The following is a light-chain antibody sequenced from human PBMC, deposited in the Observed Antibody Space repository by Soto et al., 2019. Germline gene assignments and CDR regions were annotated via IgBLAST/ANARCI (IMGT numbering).Light chain of an antibody. V-gene: IGKV1-6*01. J-gene: IGKJ4*01. CDR2: ASY. CDR1: QGIRND. CDR3: KQYSSSLLT. Sequence: AIQMTQSPSSLSASIGDRVTITCRASQGIRNDLGWYQQKPGKAHKVLIYASYNLHSGVQSRFSGGGSGTDFTLTISSLQPDDLAIYYCKQYSSSLLTFGGGTKVDIK.